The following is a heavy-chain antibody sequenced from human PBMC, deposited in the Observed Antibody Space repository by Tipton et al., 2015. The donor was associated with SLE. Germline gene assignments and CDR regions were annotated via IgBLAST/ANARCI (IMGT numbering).Heavy chain of an antibody. CDR3: SSLHH. CDR1: GFPFSNAW. J-gene: IGHJ1*01. Sequence: SLRLSCVASGFPFSNAWMSWVRQAPGKGLVWVSHITSDGTNSNYADSVKGRFTISRDNAKNTLFLQLNSLRVEDMAVYYCSSLHHWGQGTLVTVSS. CDR2: ITSDGTNS. V-gene: IGHV3-74*01.